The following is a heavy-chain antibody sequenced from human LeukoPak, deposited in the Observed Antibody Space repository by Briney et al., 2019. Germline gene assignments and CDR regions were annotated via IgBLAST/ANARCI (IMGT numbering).Heavy chain of an antibody. J-gene: IGHJ3*02. CDR1: GFTFTDYY. CDR3: ARDLSSVNAFDI. V-gene: IGHV1-2*02. Sequence: GASVKVSRKASGFTFTDYYMHWVRQAPGQGLEWMGWINPNSGGTNYAQKFQGRVTMTRDTSISTAYMELSRLRSDDTAVYYCARDLSSVNAFDIWGQGTMVTVSS. D-gene: IGHD1-26*01. CDR2: INPNSGGT.